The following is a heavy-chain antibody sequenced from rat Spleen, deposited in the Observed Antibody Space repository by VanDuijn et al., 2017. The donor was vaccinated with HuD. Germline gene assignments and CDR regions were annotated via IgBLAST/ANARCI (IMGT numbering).Heavy chain of an antibody. V-gene: IGHV5-27*01. CDR3: TTYGGLRNWFAY. J-gene: IGHJ3*01. CDR1: GFTFSNYY. CDR2: ISTSGGRI. Sequence: EVQLVESGGGLVQPGRSMKLSCAASGFTFSNYYMAWVRQAPTKGLEWVASISTSGGRIYYRDSVKGRFTVSRDDAKSTLYLQMDSLRSEDTATYYCTTYGGLRNWFAYWSQGTLVTVSS. D-gene: IGHD4-1*01.